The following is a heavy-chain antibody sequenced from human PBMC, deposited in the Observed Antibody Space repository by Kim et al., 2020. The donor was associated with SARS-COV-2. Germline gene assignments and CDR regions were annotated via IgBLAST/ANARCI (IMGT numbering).Heavy chain of an antibody. J-gene: IGHJ6*02. D-gene: IGHD3-10*01. CDR3: AKGQNYYGSGSYYAHSQNYYYYGMDV. CDR1: GFTFSSYG. Sequence: GGSLRLSCAASGFTFSSYGMHWVRQAPGKGLEWVAVISYDGSNKYYADSVKGRFTISRDNSKNTLYLQMNSLRAEDTAVYYCAKGQNYYGSGSYYAHSQNYYYYGMDVWGQGTTVTVSS. CDR2: ISYDGSNK. V-gene: IGHV3-30*18.